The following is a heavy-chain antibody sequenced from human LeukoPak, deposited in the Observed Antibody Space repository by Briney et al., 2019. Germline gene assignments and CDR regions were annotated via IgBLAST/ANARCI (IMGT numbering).Heavy chain of an antibody. CDR1: GFTFDDYG. V-gene: IGHV3-20*04. D-gene: IGHD6-6*01. Sequence: GGSLRLSCAASGFTFDDYGMSWVRQAPGKGLEWVSGINWNGGNTGYVDSVKGRFTISRDNAKNSLYLQMNSLRVEDTAVYYCARGEWSSSPFDYWGQGTLVTVSS. CDR3: ARGEWSSSPFDY. CDR2: INWNGGNT. J-gene: IGHJ4*02.